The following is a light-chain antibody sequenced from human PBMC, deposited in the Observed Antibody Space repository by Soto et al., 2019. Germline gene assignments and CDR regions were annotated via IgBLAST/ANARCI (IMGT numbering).Light chain of an antibody. J-gene: IGKJ1*01. CDR3: QQYFNWPTT. Sequence: EIVLTQSPATLSLSPGERATLSCRASQSIGLAIAWYQHKPGQAPRLLIFDASQRATGIPARFRGSGSGTDFTLSISSLEPEDFAVYYCQQYFNWPTTFGQGTKVDIK. CDR2: DAS. CDR1: QSIGLA. V-gene: IGKV3-11*01.